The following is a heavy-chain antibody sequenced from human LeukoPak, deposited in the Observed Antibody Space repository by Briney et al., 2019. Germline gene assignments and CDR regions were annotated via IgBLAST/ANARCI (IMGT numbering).Heavy chain of an antibody. J-gene: IGHJ4*02. CDR1: GGSISSGGYY. Sequence: SDTLSLTCTVSGGSISSGGYYWSWIRQHPGKGLEGTGSIYYSGSTSYHPSLKRRVTIPVDTSKLQFSLKLSSVTAADTAVYYCARASAAGSFDYWGQGTLVTVSS. CDR3: ARASAAGSFDY. D-gene: IGHD6-13*01. CDR2: IYYSGST. V-gene: IGHV4-31*03.